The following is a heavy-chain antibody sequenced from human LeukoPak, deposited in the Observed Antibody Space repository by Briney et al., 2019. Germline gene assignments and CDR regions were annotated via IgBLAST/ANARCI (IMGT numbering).Heavy chain of an antibody. J-gene: IGHJ6*03. Sequence: PRASVKVSCKASGYTFTSYYMHWVRQAPGQGLEWMGWINPNSGGTNYAQKFQGRVTMTRDTSISTAYMELSRLRSDDTAVYYCARGGVAADRGTLDFGRYYYYYMDVWGKGTTVTVSS. CDR1: GYTFTSYY. V-gene: IGHV1-2*02. CDR2: INPNSGGT. D-gene: IGHD3-16*01. CDR3: ARGGVAADRGTLDFGRYYYYYMDV.